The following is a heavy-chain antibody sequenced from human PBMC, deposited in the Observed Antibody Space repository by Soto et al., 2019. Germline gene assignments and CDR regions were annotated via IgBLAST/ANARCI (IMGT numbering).Heavy chain of an antibody. D-gene: IGHD3-3*01. Sequence: GGSLRLSCTVSGFSFGSHAMSWVRQAPGKGLECVSGISGSGGTTFYADSVKGRFTISRDNSKKTLYLQMDSLRAGDTAIYYCAKTPYDFWSSGQYLFDHWGQGTLVTVSS. CDR1: GFSFGSHA. J-gene: IGHJ4*02. CDR3: AKTPYDFWSSGQYLFDH. CDR2: ISGSGGTT. V-gene: IGHV3-23*01.